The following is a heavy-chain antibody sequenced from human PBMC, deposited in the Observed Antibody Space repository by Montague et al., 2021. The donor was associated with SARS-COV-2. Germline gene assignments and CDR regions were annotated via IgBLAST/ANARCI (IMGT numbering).Heavy chain of an antibody. CDR3: ARGGTIFGVVTFPFDY. CDR1: GGSISSGGYY. D-gene: IGHD3-3*01. Sequence: TLSLTCTVSGGSISSGGYYWSWIRQHPGKGLEWIGYIYYSGSTYYNPSLKSRVTISVDTSKNQFSLKLISVTAADTAVYYCARGGTIFGVVTFPFDYWGQGTLVTVSS. J-gene: IGHJ4*02. CDR2: IYYSGST. V-gene: IGHV4-31*03.